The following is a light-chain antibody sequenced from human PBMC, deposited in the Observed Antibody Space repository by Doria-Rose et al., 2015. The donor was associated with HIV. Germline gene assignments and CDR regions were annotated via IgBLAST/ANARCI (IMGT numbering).Light chain of an antibody. CDR1: PCSSRTY. CDR3: HQYGTSWT. Sequence: EIVMLQSPCTLALSPGERAILSCRASPCSSRTYLAWYQQKSGQAHSHLIYDGSTRATDIPDRFSASGSGTDFTLTINRLEPEDFALYYCHQYGTSWTFGQGTKVEI. V-gene: IGKV3-20*01. J-gene: IGKJ1*01. CDR2: DGS.